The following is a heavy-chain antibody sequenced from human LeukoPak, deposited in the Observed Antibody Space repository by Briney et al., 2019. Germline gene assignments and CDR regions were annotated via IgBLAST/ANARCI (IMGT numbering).Heavy chain of an antibody. CDR1: GFTFSTSA. Sequence: GSLRLSCAASGFTFSTSAMNWVRQAPGKGLEWVSSISSSSSYIYYADSVKGRFTISRDNAKNSLYLQMNSLRAEDTAVYYCARQIAAAGFDYWGQGTLVTVSS. CDR3: ARQIAAAGFDY. J-gene: IGHJ4*02. D-gene: IGHD6-13*01. CDR2: ISSSSSYI. V-gene: IGHV3-21*01.